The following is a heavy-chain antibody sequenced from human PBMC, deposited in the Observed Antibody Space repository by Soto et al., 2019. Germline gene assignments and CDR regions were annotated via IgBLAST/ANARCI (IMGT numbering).Heavy chain of an antibody. CDR1: GGTFSSYT. CDR3: ARGDEAVAGHDAFDI. V-gene: IGHV1-69*02. Sequence: GASVKSCKASGGTFSSYTISWVRQAPGQGLEWMGRIIPILGIANYAQKFQGRVTITADKSTSTAYMELSSLRSEDTAVYYCARGDEAVAGHDAFDIWGQGTMVTVSS. J-gene: IGHJ3*02. CDR2: IIPILGIA. D-gene: IGHD6-19*01.